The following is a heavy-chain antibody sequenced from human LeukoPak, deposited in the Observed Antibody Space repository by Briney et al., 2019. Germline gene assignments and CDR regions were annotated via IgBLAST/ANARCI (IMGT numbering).Heavy chain of an antibody. Sequence: SETLSLTCTVSGGSITSGDYYWSWIRQPPGKGLEWIGYIYYSGSTYYNPSLKSRVTISVDTSKNQFSLKLSSVTAADTAVYYCAGGSGWYQRTTYWGQGTLVTVSS. V-gene: IGHV4-30-4*01. CDR1: GGSITSGDYY. CDR3: AGGSGWYQRTTY. CDR2: IYYSGST. J-gene: IGHJ4*02. D-gene: IGHD6-19*01.